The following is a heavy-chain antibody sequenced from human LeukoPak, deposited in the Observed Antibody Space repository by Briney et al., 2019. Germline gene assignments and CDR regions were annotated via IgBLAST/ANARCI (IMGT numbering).Heavy chain of an antibody. J-gene: IGHJ4*02. Sequence: PGGSLRLSCAVSGFTFSSYWMSWVRQAPGKGLEWVANIKQDGSEKYYVASVKGRFTISRDNAKNSLYLQMNSLRVDDTAVYYCARDVWSDGSLDYWGQGTLVTVSS. V-gene: IGHV3-7*01. D-gene: IGHD1-1*01. CDR1: GFTFSSYW. CDR2: IKQDGSEK. CDR3: ARDVWSDGSLDY.